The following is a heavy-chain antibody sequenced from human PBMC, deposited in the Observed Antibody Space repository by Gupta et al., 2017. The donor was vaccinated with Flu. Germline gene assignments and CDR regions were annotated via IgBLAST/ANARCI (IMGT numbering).Heavy chain of an antibody. CDR1: GGSLISYS. D-gene: IGHD3-10*01. CDR3: ARDPHYGSGTDGLDV. J-gene: IGHJ6*02. Sequence: QVQLPESGPGLVKPSETLSLICTVSGGSLISYSRGWIRQPAGKGLEWIGRIYSTGSADYNLSLKSRVSMSVDTSKNQFSLKLSSVTAADTAVYYCARDPHYGSGTDGLDVWGQGTTVIVSS. CDR2: IYSTGSA. V-gene: IGHV4-4*07.